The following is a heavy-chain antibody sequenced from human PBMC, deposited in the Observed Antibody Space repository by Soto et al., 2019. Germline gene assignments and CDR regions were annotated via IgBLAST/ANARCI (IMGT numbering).Heavy chain of an antibody. Sequence: QITLKESGPTLVKPTQTLTLTCTFSGFSLSSTRMAVGWIRQPPGKALEWLALIYWDDDKRYSPFLKSRLTNTKDPSTNQVVLTMSNMDPVDTARYYCAHIVVAGLGYYFDYWGQGTLVTVSS. J-gene: IGHJ4*02. CDR3: AHIVVAGLGYYFDY. D-gene: IGHD6-19*01. CDR1: GFSLSSTRMA. CDR2: IYWDDDK. V-gene: IGHV2-5*02.